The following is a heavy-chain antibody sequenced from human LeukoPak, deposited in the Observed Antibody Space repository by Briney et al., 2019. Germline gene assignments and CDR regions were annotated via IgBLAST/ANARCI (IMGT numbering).Heavy chain of an antibody. Sequence: ASETLSLTCAVYGGSFSGYHWTWIRQSPGKGLEWIGDINPSGGTYYNPSLKSRLTISVDTSKNQFSLKLRSVTAADTAVYYCARGRHDITMIVVVMTSVSYYLDVWGKGTTVTVS. CDR1: GGSFSGYH. V-gene: IGHV4-34*01. CDR3: ARGRHDITMIVVVMTSVSYYLDV. J-gene: IGHJ6*03. CDR2: INPSGGT. D-gene: IGHD3-22*01.